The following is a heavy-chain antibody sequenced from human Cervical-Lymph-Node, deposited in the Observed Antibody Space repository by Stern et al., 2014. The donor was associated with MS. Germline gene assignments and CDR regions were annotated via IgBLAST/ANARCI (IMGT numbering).Heavy chain of an antibody. CDR1: GFSLSTSGVG. D-gene: IGHD5-18*01. Sequence: QVTLRESGPTLVNHTQTLTLTCTFSGFSLSTSGVGVGWIRQPQGTALEWLALIYWDDDKRYSPSLKSRLTITKDTSKNQVVLTMTNMDPVDTATYYCAHEDTAMVMGYWGQGTLVTVSS. V-gene: IGHV2-5*02. CDR2: IYWDDDK. CDR3: AHEDTAMVMGY. J-gene: IGHJ4*02.